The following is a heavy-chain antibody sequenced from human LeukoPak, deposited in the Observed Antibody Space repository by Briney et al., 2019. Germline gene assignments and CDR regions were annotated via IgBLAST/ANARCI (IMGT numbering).Heavy chain of an antibody. V-gene: IGHV1-18*01. Sequence: ASVKVSCKASGYTFTSYGISWVRQAPGQGLEWMGWISAYNGNTNYAQKLRGRVTMTTDTSTSTAYMELRSLRSDDTAVYYCARAPLVVVVVAAIVQYYYYGMDVWGQGTTVTVSS. J-gene: IGHJ6*02. CDR3: ARAPLVVVVVAAIVQYYYYGMDV. D-gene: IGHD2-15*01. CDR2: ISAYNGNT. CDR1: GYTFTSYG.